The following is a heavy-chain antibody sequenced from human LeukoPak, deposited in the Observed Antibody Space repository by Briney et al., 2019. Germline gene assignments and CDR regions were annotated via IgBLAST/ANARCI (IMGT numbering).Heavy chain of an antibody. CDR1: GGSISSYY. J-gene: IGHJ2*01. D-gene: IGHD7-27*01. Sequence: SETLSLTCIVSGGSISSYYWSWIRQPPGKGLEWIGYIYYSGSTNYNPSLKSRVTISVDTSKNQFSLKLSSVTAADTAVYYCARGWGFTRYFDLWGRGTLVTVSS. CDR2: IYYSGST. CDR3: ARGWGFTRYFDL. V-gene: IGHV4-59*01.